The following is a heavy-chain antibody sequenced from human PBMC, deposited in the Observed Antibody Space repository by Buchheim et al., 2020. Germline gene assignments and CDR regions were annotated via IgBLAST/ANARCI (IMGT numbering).Heavy chain of an antibody. D-gene: IGHD6-6*01. CDR3: ARVPRKSLIAARHRAYYFDY. V-gene: IGHV4-34*01. J-gene: IGHJ4*02. Sequence: QVQLQQWGAGLLKPSETLSLTCAVYGGSFSGYYWSWIRQPPGKGLEWIGEINHSGSTNYNPSLKSRVTISVDTSKNQFSLKLSSVTDADTAVYYCARVPRKSLIAARHRAYYFDYWGEGTL. CDR1: GGSFSGYY. CDR2: INHSGST.